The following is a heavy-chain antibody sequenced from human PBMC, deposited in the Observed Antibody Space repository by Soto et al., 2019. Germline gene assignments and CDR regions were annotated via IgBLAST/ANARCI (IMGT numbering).Heavy chain of an antibody. CDR2: ISAFNDNT. CDR3: ATSRGGYCSGGSCYSPYDY. Sequence: GASVKVSCKASGYTFNSDGISWVRQAPGQGLKWVGWISAFNDNTNYAQKLQGRVSMTTDTSTTTAYMEQRSLRSDDTAVYYCATSRGGYCSGGSCYSPYDYWGQGTLVTVSS. D-gene: IGHD2-15*01. V-gene: IGHV1-18*01. CDR1: GYTFNSDG. J-gene: IGHJ4*02.